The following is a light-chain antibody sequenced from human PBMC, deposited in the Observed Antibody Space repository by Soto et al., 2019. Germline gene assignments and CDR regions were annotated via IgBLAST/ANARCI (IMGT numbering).Light chain of an antibody. CDR3: YSFAGGATFL. J-gene: IGLJ2*01. CDR1: SSDIGNYNL. CDR2: EAT. V-gene: IGLV2-23*02. Sequence: QSALTQPASVSGSPGQSITISCTGSSSDIGNYNLVSWYQQHPGKAPKLMIFEATKRPSGVSNRFSGSRSGNTASLIISALQAEDESYYSCYSFAGGATFLFGGGTKLTVL.